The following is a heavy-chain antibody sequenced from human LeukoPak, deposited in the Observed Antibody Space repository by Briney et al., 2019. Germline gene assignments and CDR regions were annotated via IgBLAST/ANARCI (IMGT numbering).Heavy chain of an antibody. D-gene: IGHD5-18*01. Sequence: ASVKVSCKASGYTFTGYYMHWVRQAPGQGLEWMGWINPNSGGTNYAQKFQGRVTMTRDTSISTAYMELSRLRSDDTAVYYCARAVDSLNWFDPWGQGTLVTVSS. CDR1: GYTFTGYY. CDR2: INPNSGGT. V-gene: IGHV1-2*02. CDR3: ARAVDSLNWFDP. J-gene: IGHJ5*02.